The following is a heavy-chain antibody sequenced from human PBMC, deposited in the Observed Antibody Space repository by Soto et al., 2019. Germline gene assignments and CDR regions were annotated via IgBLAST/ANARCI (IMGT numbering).Heavy chain of an antibody. CDR2: MNPNSGNT. CDR1: GYTFTDYD. CDR3: ARALAAGGSNWFDP. J-gene: IGHJ5*02. V-gene: IGHV1-8*01. D-gene: IGHD6-13*01. Sequence: ASVKVSCKASGYTFTDYDINWVRLATGQGLEWMGWMNPNSGNTGYAQKFQGRVTMTRNTSINTAYMELSSLRSEDTAMYYCARALAAGGSNWFDPWGQGTLVTVSS.